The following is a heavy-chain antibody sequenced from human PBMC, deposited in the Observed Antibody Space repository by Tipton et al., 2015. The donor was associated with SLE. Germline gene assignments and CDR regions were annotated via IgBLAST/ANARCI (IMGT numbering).Heavy chain of an antibody. Sequence: GSLRLSCAASGFTFSSYSMNWVRQAPGKGLEWVSYISSSSSTIYYADSVKGRFTISRDNAKNSLYLQMNSLRAEDTAVYYCAIDWYYYDSSGLAFGYWGQGTLVTVSS. V-gene: IGHV3-48*01. D-gene: IGHD3-22*01. CDR3: AIDWYYYDSSGLAFGY. CDR2: ISSSSSTI. CDR1: GFTFSSYS. J-gene: IGHJ4*02.